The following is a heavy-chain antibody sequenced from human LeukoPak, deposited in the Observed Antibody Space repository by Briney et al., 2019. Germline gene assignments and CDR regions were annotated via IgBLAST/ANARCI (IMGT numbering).Heavy chain of an antibody. CDR1: GGSISSGNYY. CDR2: IHYSGTT. Sequence: PSETLSLTCTVSGGSISSGNYYRGWIRQPPGKGLDWIASIHYSGTTYYNPSLKSRVTISVDTSKNHFSLKLSSVTAADTAVYYCARGPTYQPIDSWGQGTLVTVSS. V-gene: IGHV4-39*02. D-gene: IGHD2-2*01. CDR3: ARGPTYQPIDS. J-gene: IGHJ4*02.